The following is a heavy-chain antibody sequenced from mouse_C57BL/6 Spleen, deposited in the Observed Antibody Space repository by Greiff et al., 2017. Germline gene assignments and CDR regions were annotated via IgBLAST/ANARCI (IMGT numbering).Heavy chain of an antibody. CDR3: ARSITTVVERAWFAY. Sequence: VQLRQSGPELVKPGASVKISCKASGYAFSSSWMNWVKQRPGKGLEWIGRIYPGDGDTNYNGKFKGKATLTADKSSSTAYMQLSSLTSKDSAVYFCARSITTVVERAWFAYWGQGTLVTVSA. J-gene: IGHJ3*01. D-gene: IGHD1-1*01. CDR1: GYAFSSSW. V-gene: IGHV1-82*01. CDR2: IYPGDGDT.